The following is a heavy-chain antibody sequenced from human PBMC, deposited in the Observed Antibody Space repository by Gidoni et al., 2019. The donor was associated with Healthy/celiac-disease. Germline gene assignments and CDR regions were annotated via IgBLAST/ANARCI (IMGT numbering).Heavy chain of an antibody. CDR1: GGSISSYY. CDR2: IYYSGST. CDR3: ARSGYSGYDSYFDY. Sequence: QVQLQESGPGLVKPSETLSLTCTFSGGSISSYYWSWIRQPPGKGLEWIGYIYYSGSTNYNPSLKSRVTISVDTSKNQFSLKLSSVTAADTAVYYCARSGYSGYDSYFDYWGQGTLVTVSS. D-gene: IGHD5-12*01. J-gene: IGHJ4*02. V-gene: IGHV4-59*08.